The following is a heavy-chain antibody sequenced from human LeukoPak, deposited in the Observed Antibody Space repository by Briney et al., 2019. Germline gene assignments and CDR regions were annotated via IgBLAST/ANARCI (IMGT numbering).Heavy chain of an antibody. D-gene: IGHD5-12*01. CDR1: GYTFIAYY. CDR3: ARSGYSGHGFAY. CDR2: INPNSGGT. J-gene: IGHJ4*02. V-gene: IGHV1-2*02. Sequence: ASVKVSCKASGYTFIAYYMHWVRQAPGQGLGWMGWINPNSGGTNYAQKFQGSVTMTRETSISTAYMELSRLRSDDTAVYYCARSGYSGHGFAYWGQGTLVTVYS.